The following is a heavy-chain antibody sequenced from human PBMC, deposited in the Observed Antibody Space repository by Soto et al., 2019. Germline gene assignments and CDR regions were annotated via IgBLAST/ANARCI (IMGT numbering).Heavy chain of an antibody. CDR1: GGTFSSYA. Sequence: QVQLVQSGAEVKKPGSSVKVSCKASGGTFSSYAISWVRQAPGQGLEWRGGIIPIFGTANYAQKFQGRVTITADKSTSTAYRELRSLRSEDTAGYYCARALLPGYCSSTSCSAYYYYYGMDVWGHGTTVTVSS. CDR2: IIPIFGTA. J-gene: IGHJ6*02. D-gene: IGHD2-2*01. CDR3: ARALLPGYCSSTSCSAYYYYYGMDV. V-gene: IGHV1-69*06.